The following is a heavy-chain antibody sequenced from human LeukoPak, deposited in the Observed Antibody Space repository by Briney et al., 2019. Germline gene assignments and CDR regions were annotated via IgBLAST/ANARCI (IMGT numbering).Heavy chain of an antibody. CDR1: GGTFSSYA. CDR2: IIPIFDMT. V-gene: IGHV1-69*04. CDR3: AGTGSSGYYDSTGYPYWFDP. J-gene: IGHJ5*02. Sequence: SVKVSCKASGGTFSSYAISWVRQAPGQGLEWMGRIIPIFDMTNYAQKIQGRVTITADTSTSTAYMELSSLRSEDTAVYYCAGTGSSGYYDSTGYPYWFDPWGQGTLVTVSS. D-gene: IGHD3-22*01.